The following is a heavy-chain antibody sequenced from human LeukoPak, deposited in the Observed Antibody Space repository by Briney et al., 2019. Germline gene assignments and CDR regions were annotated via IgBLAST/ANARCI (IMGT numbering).Heavy chain of an antibody. J-gene: IGHJ4*02. D-gene: IGHD6-6*01. CDR2: IYPNSGGT. V-gene: IGHV1-2*02. CDR3: TRGHSTSSSFDY. Sequence: ASVKVSCKGSEYTFTGYYIHWVRQAPGQGLEWMGWIYPNSGGTSYAQKFQGRVTMTRDTSISTAYMELNSLKSDDTAVYYCTRGHSTSSSFDYWGQGALVTVSS. CDR1: EYTFTGYY.